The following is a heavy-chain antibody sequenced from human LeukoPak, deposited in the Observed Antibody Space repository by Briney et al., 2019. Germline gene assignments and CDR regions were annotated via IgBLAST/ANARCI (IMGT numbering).Heavy chain of an antibody. CDR2: ISYDGRNR. D-gene: IGHD4-23*01. CDR3: ARGYGGYRFDY. Sequence: PGRSLRLSCAASLFTFSSYNMHWVRQAPGKGLEWVALISYDGRNRYYADSVKGRFTISGDSSKTTLYLQMNSLRPEDTAIYYCARGYGGYRFDYWGQGTLVTVSS. CDR1: LFTFSSYN. V-gene: IGHV3-30*03. J-gene: IGHJ4*02.